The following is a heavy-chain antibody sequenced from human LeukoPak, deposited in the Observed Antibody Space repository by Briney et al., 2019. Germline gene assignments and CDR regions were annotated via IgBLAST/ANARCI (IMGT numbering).Heavy chain of an antibody. V-gene: IGHV4-59*08. J-gene: IGHJ2*01. CDR1: GGSTSSDY. CDR2: VYNSGDT. CDR3: ARLKLGAYFDL. Sequence: PSGTLSLTCTVSGGSTSSDYWIWIRQSPGKGLEWVGYVYNSGDTGKNPSLRSRVTILLDTSRNQCSLKLTSVSAADTAVYYCARLKLGAYFDLWGRGTLVTVSS. D-gene: IGHD3-16*01.